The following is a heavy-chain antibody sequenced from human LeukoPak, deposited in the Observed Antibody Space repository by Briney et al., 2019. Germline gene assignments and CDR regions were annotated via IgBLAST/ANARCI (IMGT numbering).Heavy chain of an antibody. V-gene: IGHV3-48*01. CDR3: AKGGYDILTGYYY. Sequence: GGSLRLSCAASGFTFNAFGMNWVRQAPGTGLEWVSYIGTTSGAIYYADSVKGRFTISRDNSKNTLYLQMNSLGAEDTAVYYCAKGGYDILTGYYYWGQGTLVTVSS. CDR2: IGTTSGAI. D-gene: IGHD3-9*01. CDR1: GFTFNAFG. J-gene: IGHJ4*02.